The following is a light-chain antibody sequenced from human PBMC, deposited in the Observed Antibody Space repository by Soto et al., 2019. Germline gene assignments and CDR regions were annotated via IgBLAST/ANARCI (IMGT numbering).Light chain of an antibody. V-gene: IGLV2-14*01. CDR1: SSDVGGYNY. Sequence: QSALTQPASVSASPGQSITISCTGTSSDVGGYNYVSWYQQHPGKAPKLMIFEVSNRPSGVSNRFSGSKSGNTASLTISGLQAEDEADYYWSSYTTSSTYVFGTGTKVTVL. J-gene: IGLJ1*01. CDR3: SSYTTSSTYV. CDR2: EVS.